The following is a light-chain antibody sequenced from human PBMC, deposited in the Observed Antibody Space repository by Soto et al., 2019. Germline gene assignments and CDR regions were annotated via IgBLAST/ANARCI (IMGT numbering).Light chain of an antibody. CDR1: QSVSDRF. CDR3: QQYDSSPPT. J-gene: IGKJ1*01. Sequence: EIVLTQSPGTLSLSPGERATLSCRASQSVSDRFLAWYQQKPGQTPSLLIHGASTRATGIPGRFSGSGSGTDFTLTISRLEPEDFAVYYCQQYDSSPPTFGQGTRVEIK. CDR2: GAS. V-gene: IGKV3-20*01.